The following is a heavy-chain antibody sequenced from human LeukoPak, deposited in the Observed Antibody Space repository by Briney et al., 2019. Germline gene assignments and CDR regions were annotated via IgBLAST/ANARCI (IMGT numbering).Heavy chain of an antibody. V-gene: IGHV3-21*01. CDR1: GFTFSTYS. CDR2: ISSSSSYI. Sequence: GGSLRLSCAASGFTFSTYSMNWVRQAPGKGLGWVSSISSSSSYIYYADSVKGRFTISRDNAKSSLYLQMNSLRAEDTAIYYCARSPLADYFDYWGQGTLVTVSS. J-gene: IGHJ4*02. CDR3: ARSPLADYFDY. D-gene: IGHD3-3*02.